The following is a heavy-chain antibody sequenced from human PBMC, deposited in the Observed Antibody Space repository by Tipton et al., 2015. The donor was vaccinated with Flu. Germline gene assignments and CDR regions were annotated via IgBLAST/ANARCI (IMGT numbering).Heavy chain of an antibody. V-gene: IGHV4-38-2*02. Sequence: TLSLTCTVSGFSISSGYYWAWIQQPPGKGLEWIGSIYHIGSTYYNPSLKSRVTISVDTSKDQFSLRLTSVTAADTALYYCASVTNNYESLEFWGQGTLVTVSS. J-gene: IGHJ1*01. CDR3: ASVTNNYESLEF. CDR1: GFSISSGYY. D-gene: IGHD3-22*01. CDR2: IYHIGST.